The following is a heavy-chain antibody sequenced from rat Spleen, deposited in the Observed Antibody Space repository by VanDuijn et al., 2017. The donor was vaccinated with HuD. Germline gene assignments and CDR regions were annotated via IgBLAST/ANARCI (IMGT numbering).Heavy chain of an antibody. J-gene: IGHJ1*01. CDR3: AGAGCLRDWYFDV. CDR1: GFTFNDHF. Sequence: EVQLVESNGGLVQPGRSLKLSCAASGFTFNDHFMAWVRQAPTKGLEWVATISSDGSSTYYRDSVKGRFTISRDNAKNTLFLQMDSLGSEDTATYHWAGAGCLRDWYFDVWGPGTMVAVCS. V-gene: IGHV5-29*01. D-gene: IGHD2-2*01. CDR2: ISSDGSST.